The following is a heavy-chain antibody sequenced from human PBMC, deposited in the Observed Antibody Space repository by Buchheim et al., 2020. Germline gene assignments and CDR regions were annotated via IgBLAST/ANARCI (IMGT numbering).Heavy chain of an antibody. D-gene: IGHD4-17*01. Sequence: QVQLQESGPGLVKPSETLSLTCTVSGGSISSYYWSWIRQPPGKGLEWIGYIYYSGSTNYNPSLKSRVTISVDTSKNQFSLKLSSVTAADTAVYYWARQSGGDYVGYYYYGMDVWGQGTT. J-gene: IGHJ6*02. CDR1: GGSISSYY. CDR2: IYYSGST. CDR3: ARQSGGDYVGYYYYGMDV. V-gene: IGHV4-59*01.